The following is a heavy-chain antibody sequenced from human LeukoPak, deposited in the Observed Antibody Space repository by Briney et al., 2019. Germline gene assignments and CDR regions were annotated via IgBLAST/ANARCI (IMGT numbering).Heavy chain of an antibody. CDR2: IYYSGST. D-gene: IGHD3-22*01. Sequence: SETLSLTCTVSGGSISSYYWSWIRQPPGKGLEWIGYIYYSGSTNYNPSLKSRVTISVDTSKNQFSLKLSSVTAADTAVYYCARGYYHDSSGYVFDYWGQGTLVTVSS. V-gene: IGHV4-59*01. J-gene: IGHJ4*02. CDR3: ARGYYHDSSGYVFDY. CDR1: GGSISSYY.